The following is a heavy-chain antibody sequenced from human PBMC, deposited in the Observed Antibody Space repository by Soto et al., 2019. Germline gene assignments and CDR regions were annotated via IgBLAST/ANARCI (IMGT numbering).Heavy chain of an antibody. CDR1: GGSITSGASY. CDR2: IHYSGNT. D-gene: IGHD3-22*01. J-gene: IGHJ2*01. CDR3: ARYYYDSSLYEDRYFDL. V-gene: IGHV4-31*01. Sequence: QVQLQESGPGLVKPSQTLSLTCTVSGGSITSGASYWSWIRQHPGKGLEWIGYIHYSGNTYYNPSLQSQVTISVDTSKNQFSLKVTSVTAADTAVYYCARYYYDSSLYEDRYFDLWGRGTLVTVSS.